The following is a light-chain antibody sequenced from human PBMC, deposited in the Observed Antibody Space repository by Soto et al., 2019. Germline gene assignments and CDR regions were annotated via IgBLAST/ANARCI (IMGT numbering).Light chain of an antibody. CDR3: CSYASRNTFTTYA. CDR2: DAT. V-gene: IGLV2-23*01. J-gene: IGLJ1*01. Sequence: QSALTQPASVSGSPGQSITISCTGTSSDVGSSNFVSWYQHYPGTAPKLIIYDATERPSGVSNRFSGSKSGTTASLTISGLQAEDEADYYCCSYASRNTFTTYAFGTGTKVTVL. CDR1: SSDVGSSNF.